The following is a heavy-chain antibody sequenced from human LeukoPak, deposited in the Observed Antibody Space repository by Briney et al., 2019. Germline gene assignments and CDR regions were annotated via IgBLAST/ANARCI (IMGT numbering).Heavy chain of an antibody. D-gene: IGHD3-22*01. CDR1: GFTFSDYY. CDR3: AKDQSHDSSGYPGAFDI. CDR2: ISSSGSTI. J-gene: IGHJ3*02. Sequence: PGGSLRLSCAASGFTFSDYYMSWIRQAPGKGLEWVSYISSSGSTIYYADSVKGRFTISRDNAKNSLYLQMNSLRAEDMALYYCAKDQSHDSSGYPGAFDIWGQGTMVTVSS. V-gene: IGHV3-11*01.